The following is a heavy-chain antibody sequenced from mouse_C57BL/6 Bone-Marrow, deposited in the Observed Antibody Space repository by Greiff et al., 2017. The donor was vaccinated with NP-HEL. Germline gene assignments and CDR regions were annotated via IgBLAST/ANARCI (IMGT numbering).Heavy chain of an antibody. V-gene: IGHV1-64*01. D-gene: IGHD1-1*01. CDR1: GYTFTSYW. CDR2: IHPNSGST. CDR3: ARRTTVVAYYFDY. Sequence: QVQLQQPGAELVKPGASVKLSCKASGYTFTSYWMHWVKQRPGQGLEWIGMIHPNSGSTNYNEKFKSKATLTVYKSSSTAYMQLSSLTSEDSAVYYCARRTTVVAYYFDYWGQGTTLTVSS. J-gene: IGHJ2*01.